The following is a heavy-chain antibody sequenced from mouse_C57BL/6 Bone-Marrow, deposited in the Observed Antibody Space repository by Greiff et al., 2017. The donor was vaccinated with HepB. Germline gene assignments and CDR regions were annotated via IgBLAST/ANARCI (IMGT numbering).Heavy chain of an antibody. CDR1: GFNIKDYY. D-gene: IGHD1-1*01. Sequence: EVQLQQSGAELVRPGASVKLSCTASGFNIKDYYMHWVKQRPEQGLEWIGRIDPEDGDTEYAPKFQGKATMTADTSSNTAYLQLSSLTSEDTAVYYCTTIYYYGSSFLSFDVWGTGTTVTVSS. CDR3: TTIYYYGSSFLSFDV. CDR2: IDPEDGDT. V-gene: IGHV14-1*01. J-gene: IGHJ1*03.